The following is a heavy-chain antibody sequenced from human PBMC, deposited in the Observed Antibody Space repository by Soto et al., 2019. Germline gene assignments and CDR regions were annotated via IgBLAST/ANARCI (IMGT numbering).Heavy chain of an antibody. D-gene: IGHD6-6*01. CDR2: ISAYNGNT. Sequence: GASVKVSCKASGYTFTSYGISWVRQAPGQGLEWMGWISAYNGNTNYAQKLQGRVTMTTDTSTSTAYMGLRSLRSDDTAVYYCARDVGIAARRVHGYWGQGTLVTVSS. J-gene: IGHJ4*02. CDR3: ARDVGIAARRVHGY. V-gene: IGHV1-18*01. CDR1: GYTFTSYG.